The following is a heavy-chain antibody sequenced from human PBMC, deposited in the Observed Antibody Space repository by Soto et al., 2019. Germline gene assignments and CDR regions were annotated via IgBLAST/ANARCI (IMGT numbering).Heavy chain of an antibody. CDR2: IYYSGST. CDR1: GGSISSGGYY. V-gene: IGHV4-31*03. J-gene: IGHJ4*02. D-gene: IGHD5-12*01. CDR3: ARDNGRVATLGGFDY. Sequence: QVQLQESGPGLVKPSQTLSLTCTVSGGSISSGGYYWSWIRQHPGKGLEWIGYIYYSGSTYYNPSPKSRVTLSVDTSKNQFPLKLSSVTAADTAVYYCARDNGRVATLGGFDYWGQGTLVTVSS.